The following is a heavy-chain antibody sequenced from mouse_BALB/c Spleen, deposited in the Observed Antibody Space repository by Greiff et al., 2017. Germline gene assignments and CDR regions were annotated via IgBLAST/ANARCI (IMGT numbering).Heavy chain of an antibody. CDR1: GYTFSSYW. V-gene: IGHV1-9*01. J-gene: IGHJ3*01. CDR2: ILPGSGST. D-gene: IGHD2-4*01. Sequence: QVQLQQSGAELMKPGASVKISCKATGYTFSSYWIEWVKQRPGHGLEWIGEILPGSGSTNYNEKFKGKATFTADTSSNTAYMQLSSLTSEYSAVYYCAEIYYDYDGRFAYWGQGTLVTVSA. CDR3: AEIYYDYDGRFAY.